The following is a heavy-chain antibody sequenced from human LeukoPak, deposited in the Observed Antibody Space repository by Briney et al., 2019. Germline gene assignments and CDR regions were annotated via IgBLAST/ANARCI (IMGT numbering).Heavy chain of an antibody. CDR3: ARADILTGYYGGSWYYFDY. J-gene: IGHJ4*02. Sequence: SETLSLTCTVSGGSISSYYWSWIRQPPGKGLEWIGYIYYSGSTNYNPSLKIRVTISVDTSKNQFSLKLSSVTAADTAVYYCARADILTGYYGGSWYYFDYWGQGTLVTVSS. CDR2: IYYSGST. V-gene: IGHV4-59*01. CDR1: GGSISSYY. D-gene: IGHD3-9*01.